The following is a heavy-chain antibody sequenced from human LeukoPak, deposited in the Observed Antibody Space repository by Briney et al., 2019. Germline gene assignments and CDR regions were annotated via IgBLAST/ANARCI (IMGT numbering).Heavy chain of an antibody. CDR1: GYTFTSYY. J-gene: IGHJ4*02. CDR3: ARADPPYYYDSSGYPLDY. CDR2: INPSGGST. V-gene: IGHV1-46*01. Sequence: ASVRVSCKASGYTFTSYYMHWVRQAPGQGLEWMGIINPSGGSTSYAQKFQGRVTMTRDMSTSIVYMELSSLRSEDTAVYYCARADPPYYYDSSGYPLDYWGQGTLVTVSS. D-gene: IGHD3-22*01.